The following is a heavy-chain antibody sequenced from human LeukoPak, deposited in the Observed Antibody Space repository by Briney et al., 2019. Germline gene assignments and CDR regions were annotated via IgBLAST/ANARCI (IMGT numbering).Heavy chain of an antibody. J-gene: IGHJ4*02. D-gene: IGHD3-22*01. Sequence: GGSLRLSCTASGFTFNSYAMRWVRQGPGKGLQWVSAISGSGDSTDYADSVKGRFTISRDNSKNILFLQMSSLRADDTAIYYCARQVGFCSDSTCYFDYWGQGALVTVSS. V-gene: IGHV3-23*01. CDR3: ARQVGFCSDSTCYFDY. CDR1: GFTFNSYA. CDR2: ISGSGDST.